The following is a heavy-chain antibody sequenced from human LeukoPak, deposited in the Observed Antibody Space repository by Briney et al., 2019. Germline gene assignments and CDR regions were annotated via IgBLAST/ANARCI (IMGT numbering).Heavy chain of an antibody. CDR1: GFTFGNYG. V-gene: IGHV3-20*04. Sequence: GGSLRLSCIASGFTFGNYGMSWVRQAPGRGLEWVSGIGWKGDSTSYADSVKGRFTVSRDNAKNSLYLQMNSLRAEDTASYYCARESWGYDSSGYYYVYGQWGQGTLVTVSS. J-gene: IGHJ4*02. D-gene: IGHD3-22*01. CDR3: ARESWGYDSSGYYYVYGQ. CDR2: IGWKGDST.